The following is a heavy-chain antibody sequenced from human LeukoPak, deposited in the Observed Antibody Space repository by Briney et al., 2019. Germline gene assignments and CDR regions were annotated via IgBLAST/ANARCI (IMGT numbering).Heavy chain of an antibody. CDR1: GGSISSSNYY. CDR3: ARAPCSGGSCQYWYFDL. V-gene: IGHV4-39*07. J-gene: IGHJ2*01. D-gene: IGHD2-15*01. Sequence: SETLSLTCTVSGGSISSSNYYWGWIRQPPGKGLEWIANIYYIGTTYYNPSLKSRVTMSVDTSKNQFSLKLSSVTAADTAVYYCARAPCSGGSCQYWYFDLWGRGTLVTVSS. CDR2: IYYIGTT.